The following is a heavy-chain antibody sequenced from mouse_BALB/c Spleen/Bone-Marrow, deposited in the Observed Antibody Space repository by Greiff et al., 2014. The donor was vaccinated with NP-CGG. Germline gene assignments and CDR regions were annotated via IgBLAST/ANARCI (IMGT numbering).Heavy chain of an antibody. CDR2: INPSTGYT. V-gene: IGHV1-7*01. CDR3: ARDYRYDGFAY. J-gene: IGHJ3*01. D-gene: IGHD2-14*01. CDR1: GYTFTSYW. Sequence: VQLQQSGAELAKPGGSVKMSCKASGYTFTSYWMHWVKQRPGQGLEWIGYINPSTGYTEYNQKFKDKATLTADKSSSTAYMQLSSLTSGDSAVYYCARDYRYDGFAYWGQGTLVTVSA.